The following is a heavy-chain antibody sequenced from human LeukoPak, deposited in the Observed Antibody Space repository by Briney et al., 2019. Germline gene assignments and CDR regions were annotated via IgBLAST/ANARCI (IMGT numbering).Heavy chain of an antibody. D-gene: IGHD6-6*01. CDR2: ISWSSGII. J-gene: IGHJ4*02. V-gene: IGHV3-9*01. CDR1: GFTFDDHG. CDR3: ARDQGSSAVYDY. Sequence: SGGSLRLSCAASGFTFDDHGMHWVRQAPGKGLEWVSGISWSSGIIGYADSVKGRFTISRDNAKNSLYLQMNSLRAEDTAVYYCARDQGSSAVYDYWGQGTLVTVSS.